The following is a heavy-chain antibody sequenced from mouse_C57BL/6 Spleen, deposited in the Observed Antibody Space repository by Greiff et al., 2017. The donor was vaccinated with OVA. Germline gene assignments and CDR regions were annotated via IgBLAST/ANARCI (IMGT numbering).Heavy chain of an antibody. V-gene: IGHV1-53*01. CDR3: RTDDGYHWYFDV. CDR2: INPSNGGT. CDR1: GYTFTSYW. J-gene: IGHJ1*03. D-gene: IGHD2-3*01. Sequence: QVQLQQPGTELVKPGASVKLSCKASGYTFTSYWMHWVKQRPGQGLEWLGNINPSNGGTNYHEKFKRKATLTVDKSSSTAYMQLSSLTSEDSAVYYCRTDDGYHWYFDVWGTGTTVTVSS.